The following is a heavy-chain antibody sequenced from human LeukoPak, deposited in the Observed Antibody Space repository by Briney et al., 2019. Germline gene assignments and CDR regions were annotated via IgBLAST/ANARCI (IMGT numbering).Heavy chain of an antibody. D-gene: IGHD3-16*01. CDR1: GGSIFSYY. J-gene: IGHJ4*02. V-gene: IGHV4-4*08. CDR2: IYSNGIT. CDR3: ARGGHWGPQLIPFDY. Sequence: SETLSLTCTVSGGSIFSYYWNWIRQSPGKGLEWLEYIYSNGITNYSPSLRSRGTISIATSKNQFSLRLASVTAADTAVYYCARGGHWGPQLIPFDYWGQGSLVTVSS.